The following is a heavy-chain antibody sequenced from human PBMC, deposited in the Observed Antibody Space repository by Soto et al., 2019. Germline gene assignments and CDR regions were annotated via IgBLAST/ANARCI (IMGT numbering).Heavy chain of an antibody. J-gene: IGHJ6*02. Sequence: GGSLRLSCAASGFTFTSYGMHWVRQAPGKGLEWMALILHDGSAEYYADSVKGRFTISRDNSKNTLYLQMNSLRAADTAVYYCARSRDGYSFYFYYGMDGWGQGTTVTVSS. CDR2: ILHDGSAE. CDR1: GFTFTSYG. D-gene: IGHD4-4*01. V-gene: IGHV3-30*03. CDR3: ARSRDGYSFYFYYGMDG.